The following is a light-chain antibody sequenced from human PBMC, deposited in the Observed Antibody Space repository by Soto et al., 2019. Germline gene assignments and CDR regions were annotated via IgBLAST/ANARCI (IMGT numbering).Light chain of an antibody. J-gene: IGKJ4*01. CDR3: QQRSSWPLT. Sequence: EIVLTQSPATLSLSPGERATLSCRASQSVSSYLVWYQQKPGQAPRLLIFDAFNRATGIPARFSGSGSGTDFTLTISSLEPEDFAGYFCQQRSSWPLTIGGGTKVEIK. CDR1: QSVSSY. CDR2: DAF. V-gene: IGKV3-11*01.